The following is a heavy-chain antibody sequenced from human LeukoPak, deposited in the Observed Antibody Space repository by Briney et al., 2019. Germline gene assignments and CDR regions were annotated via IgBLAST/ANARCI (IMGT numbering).Heavy chain of an antibody. D-gene: IGHD2-2*01. CDR3: AREVPAALATYMDV. CDR1: GFTFSSYS. Sequence: GGALRLSCAASGFTFSSYSMNWVRQAPGKGLEWVSSISSSSSYIYYADSVKGRFTISRDNSKNTLYLQMNSLRAEDTAVYYCAREVPAALATYMDVWGKGTTVTVSS. J-gene: IGHJ6*03. V-gene: IGHV3-21*04. CDR2: ISSSSSYI.